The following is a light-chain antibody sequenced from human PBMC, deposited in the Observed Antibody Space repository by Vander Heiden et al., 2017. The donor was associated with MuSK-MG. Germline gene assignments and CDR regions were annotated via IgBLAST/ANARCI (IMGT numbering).Light chain of an antibody. CDR2: AAS. CDR1: QSISSC. Sequence: DIQMTQSPSSLSASVGDRVTITCRASQSISSCLNWYQQKPGKAPKLLIYAASSLQRGVPSRCSGSGSGTDITLTSSRLQPEDFATYCCQQSYYTQTFGQGTKVEIK. J-gene: IGKJ1*01. V-gene: IGKV1-39*01. CDR3: QQSYYTQT.